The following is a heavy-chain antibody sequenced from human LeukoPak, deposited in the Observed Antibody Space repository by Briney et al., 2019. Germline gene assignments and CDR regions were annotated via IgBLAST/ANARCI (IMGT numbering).Heavy chain of an antibody. Sequence: GGSLRLSCTASGFSFSSYSMNWVRQAPGKGLEWVAYIAYTGTIHYADSVRGRFAISRDNAKSSLYLQLNSLRAEDTAVYYCARDPHSLDYGGQGTLVTVSS. CDR2: IAYTGTI. V-gene: IGHV3-48*01. J-gene: IGHJ4*02. CDR1: GFSFSSYS. CDR3: ARDPHSLDY.